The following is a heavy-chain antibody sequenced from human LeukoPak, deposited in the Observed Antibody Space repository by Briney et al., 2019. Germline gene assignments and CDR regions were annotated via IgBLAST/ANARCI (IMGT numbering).Heavy chain of an antibody. J-gene: IGHJ4*02. CDR2: ISWNSGSI. D-gene: IGHD5-18*01. CDR1: GYTFDDYA. Sequence: PGRSLRLSCEASGYTFDDYAMHWVRQAPGKGLEWVSAISWNSGSIGYADSVKGRFTISRDNGKNSLYLQMNSLRTEDTALYYCAKGHTYGLGESYLDFWGQGTLVSVPQ. CDR3: AKGHTYGLGESYLDF. V-gene: IGHV3-9*01.